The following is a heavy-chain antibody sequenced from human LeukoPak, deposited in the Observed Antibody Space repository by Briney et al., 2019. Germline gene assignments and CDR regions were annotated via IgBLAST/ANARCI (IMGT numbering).Heavy chain of an antibody. Sequence: SETLSLTCTVSGGSISSGSYYWSWIRQPAGKGLEWIGRIYTSGSTNYNPSLKSRVTISVDTSKNQFSLKLGSVTAADTAVYYCARGSWSHDSSAYSYYFDYWGQGTLVTVSS. V-gene: IGHV4-61*02. CDR3: ARGSWSHDSSAYSYYFDY. CDR1: GGSISSGSYY. J-gene: IGHJ4*02. CDR2: IYTSGST. D-gene: IGHD3-22*01.